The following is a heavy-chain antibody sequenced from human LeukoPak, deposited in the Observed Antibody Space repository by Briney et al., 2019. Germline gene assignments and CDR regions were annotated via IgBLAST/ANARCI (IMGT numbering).Heavy chain of an antibody. J-gene: IGHJ4*02. CDR2: IYCDEGK. D-gene: IGHD3-22*01. V-gene: IGHV2-5*02. CDR3: AHTSGMIVPFDY. Sequence: SGPTLVKPTQPLTLTCTFPGFSLSTSGPGVGWIRQPPGKALEWLALIYCDEGKRYRPSLKSTLTITKDTSKDQVVLTMTNMDPVDTATYYWAHTSGMIVPFDYWGEGTLVTVSS. CDR1: GFSLSTSGPG.